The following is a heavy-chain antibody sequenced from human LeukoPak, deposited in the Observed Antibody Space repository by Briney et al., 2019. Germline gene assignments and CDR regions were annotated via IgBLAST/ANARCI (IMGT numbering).Heavy chain of an antibody. V-gene: IGHV1-2*02. D-gene: IGHD5-12*01. Sequence: ASVKVSCKASGYTFSGYFMNWVRQAPGQGLEWMGWINPNSGGTNYAQKFQGRVTMTRDTSISTAYKELSSLRSDDTAVYYCARADSAYDFRYWGQGTLVTVSS. CDR2: INPNSGGT. J-gene: IGHJ4*02. CDR1: GYTFSGYF. CDR3: ARADSAYDFRY.